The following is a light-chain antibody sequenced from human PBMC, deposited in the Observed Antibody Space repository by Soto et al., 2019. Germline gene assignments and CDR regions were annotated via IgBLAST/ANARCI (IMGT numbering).Light chain of an antibody. CDR2: GAS. J-gene: IGKJ1*01. Sequence: EIVLTQSPGTLSLSPGERATLSCRASQSVSSSYLAWYQQKPGQAPRLLIYGASSRATGIPDRFSGSGSGTYFTLTISRLEPEDFAVYYCQHRKTFGQGTKVEIK. V-gene: IGKV3-20*01. CDR3: QHRKT. CDR1: QSVSSSY.